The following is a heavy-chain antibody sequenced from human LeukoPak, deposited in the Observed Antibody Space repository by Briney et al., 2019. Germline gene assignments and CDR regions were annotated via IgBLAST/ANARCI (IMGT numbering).Heavy chain of an antibody. CDR2: INPNSGGT. CDR3: VRVVTMIVVVFDY. D-gene: IGHD3-22*01. J-gene: IGHJ4*02. CDR1: GYTFTGYY. V-gene: IGHV1-2*02. Sequence: WASVKVSRKASGYTFTGYYMHWVPQAPGQGLEWMGWINPNSGGTNYAQKFQGRVTMTRDTSISTDYMELSRLRSDDTAVYYCVRVVTMIVVVFDYWGQGSLVTGSS.